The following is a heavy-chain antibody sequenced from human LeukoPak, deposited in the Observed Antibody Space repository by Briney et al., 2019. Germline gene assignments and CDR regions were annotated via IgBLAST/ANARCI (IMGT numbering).Heavy chain of an antibody. CDR1: RFTFSSYW. Sequence: AGGCLRLSCAASRFTFSSYWMHWARQAPGKGLVWVSRINSDGRSTSYADSVKGRFTISRDNAKNTLYLQMNSLRAEDTAVYYCAREGVGSNYYDSSGYYFPLGYWGQGTLVTVSS. V-gene: IGHV3-74*01. CDR2: INSDGRST. D-gene: IGHD3-22*01. CDR3: AREGVGSNYYDSSGYYFPLGY. J-gene: IGHJ4*02.